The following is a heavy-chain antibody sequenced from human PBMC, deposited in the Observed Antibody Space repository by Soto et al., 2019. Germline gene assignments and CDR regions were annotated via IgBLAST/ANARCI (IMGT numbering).Heavy chain of an antibody. D-gene: IGHD6-13*01. CDR1: GFTFSNAW. CDR3: TTCPIAAAGTGEQYYYYYGMDV. Sequence: GGSLRLSCATSGFTFSNAWMSWVRQAPGKGLEWVGRIKSKTDGGTTDYAAPVKGRFTISRDDSKNTLYLQMNSLKTEDTAVYYCTTCPIAAAGTGEQYYYYYGMDVWGQGTTVTVSS. J-gene: IGHJ6*02. V-gene: IGHV3-15*01. CDR2: IKSKTDGGTT.